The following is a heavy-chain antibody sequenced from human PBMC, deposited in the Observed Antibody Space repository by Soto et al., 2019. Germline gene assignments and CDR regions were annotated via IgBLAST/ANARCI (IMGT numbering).Heavy chain of an antibody. CDR1: GGPISSSNW. Sequence: SETLSLTCAVSGGPISSSNWWSWVRQPPGKGLEWIGEIYHSGSTNYNPSLKSRVTISVDKSKNQFSLKLSSVTAADTAVYYCARYRIAAAGYFDYWGQGTLVTVSS. CDR3: ARYRIAAAGYFDY. J-gene: IGHJ4*02. CDR2: IYHSGST. V-gene: IGHV4-4*02. D-gene: IGHD6-13*01.